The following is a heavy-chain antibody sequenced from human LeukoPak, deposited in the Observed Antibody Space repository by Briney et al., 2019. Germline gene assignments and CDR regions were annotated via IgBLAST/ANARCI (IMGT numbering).Heavy chain of an antibody. J-gene: IGHJ5*02. CDR1: GYTFTSYD. V-gene: IGHV1-69*04. CDR2: VIPIFGIA. CDR3: ARGDNWFDP. Sequence: GASVKVSCKASGYTFTSYDINWVRQATGQGLEWMGRVIPIFGIANYAQKFQGRVTITADKSTSTAYMELSSLRSEDTAVYYCARGDNWFDPWGQGTLVTVSS.